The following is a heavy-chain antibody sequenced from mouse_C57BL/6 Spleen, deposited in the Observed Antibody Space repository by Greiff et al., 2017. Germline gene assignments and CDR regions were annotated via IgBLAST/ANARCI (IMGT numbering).Heavy chain of an antibody. Sequence: VQLQQSGPELVKPGASVKISCKASGYTFTDYYMNWVKQSHGKSLEWIGDINPNNGGTSYNQKFKGKATLTVDKSSSTAYMELRSLTSEDSAVYYCARWDYYGSSYAFDYWGQGTTLTVSS. CDR3: ARWDYYGSSYAFDY. CDR1: GYTFTDYY. CDR2: INPNNGGT. V-gene: IGHV1-26*01. D-gene: IGHD1-1*01. J-gene: IGHJ2*01.